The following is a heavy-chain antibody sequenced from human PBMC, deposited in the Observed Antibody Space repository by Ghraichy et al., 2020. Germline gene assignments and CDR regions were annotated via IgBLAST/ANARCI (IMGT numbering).Heavy chain of an antibody. CDR2: ISGSGGST. J-gene: IGHJ2*01. CDR1: GFTFSSYA. Sequence: GGSLRLSCAASGFTFSSYAMSWVRQAPGKGLEWVSAISGSGGSTYYADSVKGRFTISRDNSKNTLYLQMNSLRAEDTAVYYCAKEVAYCGGDCTHRWVRKINWYFDLWGRGTLVTVSS. D-gene: IGHD2-21*02. V-gene: IGHV3-23*01. CDR3: AKEVAYCGGDCTHRWVRKINWYFDL.